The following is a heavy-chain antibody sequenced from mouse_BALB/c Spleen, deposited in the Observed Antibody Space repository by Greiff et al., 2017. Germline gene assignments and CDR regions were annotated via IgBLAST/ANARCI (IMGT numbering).Heavy chain of an antibody. CDR1: GFTFSSYA. Sequence: EVKLVESGGGLVQPGGSLKLSCAASGFTFSSYAMSWVRQSPEKRLEWVAEISSGGSYTYYPDTVTGRFTISRDNAKNTLYLEMSSLRSEDTAMYYCARGGLAYWGQGTLVTVSA. CDR3: ARGGLAY. V-gene: IGHV5-9-4*01. J-gene: IGHJ3*01. CDR2: ISSGGSYT.